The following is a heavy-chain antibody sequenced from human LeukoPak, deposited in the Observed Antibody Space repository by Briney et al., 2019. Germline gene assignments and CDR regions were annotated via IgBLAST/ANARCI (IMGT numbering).Heavy chain of an antibody. Sequence: PGGSLRLSCAASGFTFSSYSMNWVRQAPGKGLEWVSAISDSGGSTYYADSVKGRFTISRDNSKNTLYLQMNSLRAEDTAVYYCAKDKRITIFGVVIIHDYFDYWGQGTLVTVSS. D-gene: IGHD3-3*01. CDR2: ISDSGGST. J-gene: IGHJ4*02. CDR3: AKDKRITIFGVVIIHDYFDY. CDR1: GFTFSSYS. V-gene: IGHV3-23*01.